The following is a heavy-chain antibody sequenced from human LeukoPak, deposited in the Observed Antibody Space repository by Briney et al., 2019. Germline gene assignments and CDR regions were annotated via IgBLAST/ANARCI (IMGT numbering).Heavy chain of an antibody. D-gene: IGHD5-18*01. CDR1: GGSISSYY. Sequence: SETLSLTCTVSGGSISSYYWSWIRQPPGKGLEWIGYIYYSGSTNYNPSLKSRVTISVDTSKNQFSLKLSSVTAADTAVYYCAREGSGYRYEYWGQGTLVTVSS. CDR2: IYYSGST. J-gene: IGHJ4*02. CDR3: AREGSGYRYEY. V-gene: IGHV4-59*01.